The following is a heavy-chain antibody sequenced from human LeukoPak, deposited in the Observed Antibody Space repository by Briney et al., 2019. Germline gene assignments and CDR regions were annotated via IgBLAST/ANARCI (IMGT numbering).Heavy chain of an antibody. J-gene: IGHJ3*02. CDR3: ARYASAFDI. Sequence: GESLKISCKGSGYRFSTYWIGWVRQMPGKGLEWMGIIYPGDSDTRYSPSFQGQVTISADKSISTAYLQWSSLRASDTAMYYCARYASAFDIWGQGTMVTVSS. V-gene: IGHV5-51*01. CDR2: IYPGDSDT. CDR1: GYRFSTYW. D-gene: IGHD2-2*01.